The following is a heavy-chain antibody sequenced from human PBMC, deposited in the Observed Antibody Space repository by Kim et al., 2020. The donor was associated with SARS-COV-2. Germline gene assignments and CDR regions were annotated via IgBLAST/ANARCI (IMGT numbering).Heavy chain of an antibody. Sequence: SHPSLKSRVTISVNTSKNQFSLKLSSVTAADTAVYYCARSIAAAATDFDYWGQGTLVTVSS. D-gene: IGHD6-13*01. J-gene: IGHJ4*02. CDR3: ARSIAAAATDFDY. V-gene: IGHV4-4*09.